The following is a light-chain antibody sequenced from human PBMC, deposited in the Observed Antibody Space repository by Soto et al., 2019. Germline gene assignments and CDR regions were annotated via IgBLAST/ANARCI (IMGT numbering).Light chain of an antibody. CDR1: SSDVGGYNY. Sequence: QSVLTQPASVSGSPGQSITISCTGTSSDVGGYNYVSWYQQHPGKAPKLMIYDVSNRPSGVSNRFSGSKSGNTASLTISWLQSEDEADYYCSSYTSSSPYVFGTGTKLTVL. J-gene: IGLJ1*01. CDR2: DVS. CDR3: SSYTSSSPYV. V-gene: IGLV2-14*01.